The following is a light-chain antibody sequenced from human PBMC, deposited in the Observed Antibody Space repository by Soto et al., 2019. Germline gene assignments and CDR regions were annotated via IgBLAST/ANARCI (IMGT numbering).Light chain of an antibody. V-gene: IGLV3-21*02. Sequence: SYELTQPPSVSVAPGQTARITCGGNNIGGKSVHWYQQKSGQAPVLVVYDDSDRPSGIPDRFSGSNSGDTATLTIRRVEAGDEADYYCRVWDSSSDHYVFGTGTKVTVL. CDR2: DDS. CDR3: RVWDSSSDHYV. J-gene: IGLJ1*01. CDR1: NIGGKS.